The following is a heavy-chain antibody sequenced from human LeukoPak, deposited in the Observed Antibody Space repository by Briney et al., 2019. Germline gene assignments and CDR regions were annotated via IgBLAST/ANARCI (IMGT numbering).Heavy chain of an antibody. CDR3: ARDRGYSSGPYDY. CDR2: IYYSGST. Sequence: SETLSLTCTVSGGSISSYYWSWIRQPPGKGLEWIGYIYYSGSTNYNPSLKSRVTISVDTSKNQFSLKLSSVTAADTAVYYCARDRGYSSGPYDYWGQGTLVTVSS. CDR1: GGSISSYY. J-gene: IGHJ4*02. V-gene: IGHV4-59*01. D-gene: IGHD6-19*01.